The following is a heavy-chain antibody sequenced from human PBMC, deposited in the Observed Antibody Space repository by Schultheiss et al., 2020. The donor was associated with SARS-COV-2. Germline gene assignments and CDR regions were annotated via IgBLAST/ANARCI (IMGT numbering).Heavy chain of an antibody. CDR1: GFSLSTSGVG. CDR3: AHIRHVVVAAAGNGGNYYYYMDV. CDR2: IYWDDDK. Sequence: SGPTLVKPTQTLTLTCTFSGFSLSTSGVGVGWIRQPPGKALEWLALIYWDDDKRYSPSLKSRLTITKDTSKNQVVLTMTNMDPVDTATYYCAHIRHVVVAAAGNGGNYYYYMDVWGKGTTVTVSS. D-gene: IGHD6-13*01. V-gene: IGHV2-5*02. J-gene: IGHJ6*03.